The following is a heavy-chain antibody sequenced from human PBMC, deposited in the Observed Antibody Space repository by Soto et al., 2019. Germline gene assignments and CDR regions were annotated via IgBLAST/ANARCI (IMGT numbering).Heavy chain of an antibody. D-gene: IGHD1-20*01. CDR2: INPNSGGT. Sequence: GASVKVSCKASGYTFTGYYMHWVRQAPGQGLEWMGWINPNSGGTNYAQKFQGWVTMTRDTSISTAYMELSRLRSDDTAVYYCARSTGITGTADAFDIWGQGTMVTVSS. V-gene: IGHV1-2*04. CDR1: GYTFTGYY. CDR3: ARSTGITGTADAFDI. J-gene: IGHJ3*02.